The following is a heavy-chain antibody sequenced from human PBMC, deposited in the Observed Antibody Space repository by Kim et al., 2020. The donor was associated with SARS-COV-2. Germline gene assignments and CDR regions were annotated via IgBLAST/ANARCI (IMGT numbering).Heavy chain of an antibody. CDR3: FRGVVAGTYGMDV. D-gene: IGHD6-19*01. V-gene: IGHV3-13*01. Sequence: GGSLRLSCSASGFTFSSYDLHWVRQGIGKGLEWVSAIDSAGDTFYQSSVKGGLIIFRENADNSFYFLMNNLRGGDTAVYYCFRGVVAGTYGMDVWGQGT. J-gene: IGHJ6*02. CDR1: GFTFSSYD. CDR2: IDSAGDT.